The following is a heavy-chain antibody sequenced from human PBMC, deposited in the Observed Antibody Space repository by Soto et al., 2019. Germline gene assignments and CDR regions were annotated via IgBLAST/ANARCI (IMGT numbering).Heavy chain of an antibody. J-gene: IGHJ4*02. Sequence: PSETLSLTCAVSGGSISGDYWLIWVRQAPGKGLEWIGEIYHTGGTNSNPSLESRVTISVDKPKNQFSLKLNSLTAADTAVYYCARGVTVGRGPIIIVYYFDYWGQGTLVTVSS. CDR2: IYHTGGT. V-gene: IGHV4-4*02. D-gene: IGHD3-10*01. CDR1: GGSISGDYW. CDR3: ARGVTVGRGPIIIVYYFDY.